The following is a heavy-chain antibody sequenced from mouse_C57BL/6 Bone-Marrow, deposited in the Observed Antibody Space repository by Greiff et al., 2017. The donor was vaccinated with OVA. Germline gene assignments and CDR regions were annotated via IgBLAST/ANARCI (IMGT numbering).Heavy chain of an antibody. CDR2: IWWDDDK. CDR1: GFSLSTFGMG. D-gene: IGHD2-3*01. CDR3: ALIGDGYYAWFAY. Sequence: QVTLKVSGPGILQPSQTLSLTCSFSGFSLSTFGMGVGWIRQPSGKGLEWLAHIWWDDDKYYNPALKSRLTISKDTSKNQVFLMIANVDTAETATYYCALIGDGYYAWFAYWGQGTLVTVSA. V-gene: IGHV8-8*01. J-gene: IGHJ3*01.